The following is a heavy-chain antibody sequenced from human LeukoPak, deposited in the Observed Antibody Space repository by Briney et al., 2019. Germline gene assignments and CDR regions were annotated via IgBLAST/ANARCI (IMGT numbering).Heavy chain of an antibody. V-gene: IGHV3-48*04. CDR3: AREVPYCGGDCSDY. CDR2: ISSSGSTI. CDR1: GFTFSSYG. J-gene: IGHJ4*02. D-gene: IGHD2-21*02. Sequence: GRSLRLSCAASGFTFSSYGMHWVRQAPGKGLEWVSYISSSGSTIYYADSVKGRFTISRDNAKNSLYLQMNSLRAEDTAVYYCAREVPYCGGDCSDYWGQGTLVTVSS.